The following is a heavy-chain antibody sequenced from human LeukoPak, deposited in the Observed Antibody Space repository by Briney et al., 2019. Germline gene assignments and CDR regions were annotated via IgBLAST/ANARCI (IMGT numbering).Heavy chain of an antibody. CDR1: EYNFSNYW. V-gene: IGHV5-51*01. CDR2: IYPGGSDT. Sequence: GESLKISCKGSEYNFSNYWIGWVRQMPGKGLEWMGIIYPGGSDTRYSPSFQGQVTISADKSISTAYLQWSSLKASDAAMYYCARQGIYGSGSYFLDYWGQGTLVTVSS. J-gene: IGHJ4*02. D-gene: IGHD3-10*01. CDR3: ARQGIYGSGSYFLDY.